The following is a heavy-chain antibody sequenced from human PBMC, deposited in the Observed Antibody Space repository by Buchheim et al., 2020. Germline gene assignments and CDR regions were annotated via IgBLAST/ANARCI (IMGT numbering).Heavy chain of an antibody. Sequence: QVQLVESGGGVVQPGRSLRLSCAASGFTFSSYGMHWVRQAPGKGLEWVAVIWYDGSNKYYADSVKGRFTISRDNSNTTRYLQMNSLRAEDTAVYYCARDSQLVPWFDPWGQGTL. CDR1: GFTFSSYG. J-gene: IGHJ5*02. CDR2: IWYDGSNK. V-gene: IGHV3-33*01. CDR3: ARDSQLVPWFDP. D-gene: IGHD6-6*01.